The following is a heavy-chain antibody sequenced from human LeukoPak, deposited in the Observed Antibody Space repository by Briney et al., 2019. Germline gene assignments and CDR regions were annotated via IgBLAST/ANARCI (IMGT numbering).Heavy chain of an antibody. CDR3: AREPGTATGF. Sequence: ASVKVSCKASGYSFTAYYLHWVRQPPGQGREWMGWIYPNTGGSKSTQKFQGRLSITSDTSITTAYLEIKGLTSDATAIYYCAREPGTATGFWGQGTLVTVSS. V-gene: IGHV1-2*02. D-gene: IGHD1-1*01. CDR1: GYSFTAYY. CDR2: IYPNTGGS. J-gene: IGHJ4*02.